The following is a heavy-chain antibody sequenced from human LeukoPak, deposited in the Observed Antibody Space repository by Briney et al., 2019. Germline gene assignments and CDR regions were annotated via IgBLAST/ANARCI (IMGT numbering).Heavy chain of an antibody. CDR2: MNPNSGNT. D-gene: IGHD3-10*01. CDR3: ARDSESCLDY. Sequence: ASVKVSCKASGYTFTSYDINWVRQATGQGLEWMGWMNPNSGNTGYAQKFQGRVTMTRDTSTSTVYMELSSLRSEDTAVYCCARDSESCLDYWGQGTLVTVSS. J-gene: IGHJ4*02. V-gene: IGHV1-8*02. CDR1: GYTFTSYD.